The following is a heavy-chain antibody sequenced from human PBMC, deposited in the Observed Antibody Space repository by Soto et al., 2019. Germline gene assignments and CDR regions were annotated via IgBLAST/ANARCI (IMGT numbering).Heavy chain of an antibody. J-gene: IGHJ6*02. Sequence: LGESLKISCQASGYSFTSYWIGWVRQMPGKGLEWMGTIYPGDSDTRYSPSFQGQVIISADKSTSTAYLHWSSLKASDTAMYYFARHDGSGRYYYYYGMDVWGQGTTVTVSS. V-gene: IGHV5-51*01. CDR2: IYPGDSDT. D-gene: IGHD3-10*01. CDR1: GYSFTSYW. CDR3: ARHDGSGRYYYYYGMDV.